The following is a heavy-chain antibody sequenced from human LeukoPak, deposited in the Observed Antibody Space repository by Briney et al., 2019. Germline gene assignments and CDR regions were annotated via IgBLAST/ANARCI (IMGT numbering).Heavy chain of an antibody. CDR2: IYYSGST. D-gene: IGHD2-2*01. Sequence: SETLSPTCTVSGGSISSGGYYWSWIRQHPGKGLEWIGYIYYSGSTYYNPSLKSRVTISVDTSKNQFSLKLSSVTAADTAVYYCAREVRSPPLAEIVVVPAARVGYYYYYMDVWGKGTTVTVSS. J-gene: IGHJ6*03. CDR1: GGSISSGGYY. CDR3: AREVRSPPLAEIVVVPAARVGYYYYYMDV. V-gene: IGHV4-31*03.